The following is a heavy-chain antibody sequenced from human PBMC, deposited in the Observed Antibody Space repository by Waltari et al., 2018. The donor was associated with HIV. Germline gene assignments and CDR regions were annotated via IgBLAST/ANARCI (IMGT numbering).Heavy chain of an antibody. CDR3: ANSLGRIVDY. Sequence: VQSGGSLRVSCAASGFTFSSYPMSWVRQAPGKGLEWVSGISGGGESTYYADSVKGRVTISRDNSKNTLYLQMNSLRAEDTAVYYCANSLGRIVDYWGQGTLVTVSS. CDR2: ISGGGEST. CDR1: GFTFSSYP. V-gene: IGHV3-23*01. J-gene: IGHJ4*02. D-gene: IGHD2-15*01.